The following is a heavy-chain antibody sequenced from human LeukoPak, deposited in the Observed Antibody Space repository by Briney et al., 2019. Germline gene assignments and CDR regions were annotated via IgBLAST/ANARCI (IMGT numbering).Heavy chain of an antibody. D-gene: IGHD3-10*01. CDR3: AKRGIVIRAVIIVGFHKEAYYFDY. J-gene: IGHJ4*02. V-gene: IGHV3-53*01. CDR2: IYSSGST. CDR1: GFTVSSNY. Sequence: GGSLRLSCAASGFTVSSNYMSWIRQAPGKGLEWVSVIYSSGSTYYADSVKGRFTISRDNPKNTLYLQMNSLRAEDTAVYFCAKRGIVIRAVIIVGFHKEAYYFDYWGQGALVTVSS.